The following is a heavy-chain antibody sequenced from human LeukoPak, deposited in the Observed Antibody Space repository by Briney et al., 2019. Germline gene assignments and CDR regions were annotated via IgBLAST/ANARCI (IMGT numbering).Heavy chain of an antibody. Sequence: SESLSLTCLVSGGSISDTNYFWGWTRQPPGKGLEWIGNIYYSGSTRYNPSLSSRLTISVDTSKNQFSLRLSSVTAADTAVYYCARGALDHATVTNYFEYWGQGTLVTVSS. CDR1: GGSISDTNYF. CDR2: IYYSGST. V-gene: IGHV4-39*07. J-gene: IGHJ4*02. CDR3: ARGALDHATVTNYFEY. D-gene: IGHD4-17*01.